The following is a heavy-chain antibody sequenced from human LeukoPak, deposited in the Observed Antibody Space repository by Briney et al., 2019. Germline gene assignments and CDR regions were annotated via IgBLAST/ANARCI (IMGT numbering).Heavy chain of an antibody. Sequence: ASVKVSCKASGGTFSSYAISWVRQAPGQGLEWMGRVIPIFGIANYAQKFQGRVTITADKSTSTAYMGLSSLRSEDTAVYYCAKTKMGSDVFDIWGQGTMVTVSS. J-gene: IGHJ3*02. V-gene: IGHV1-69*04. CDR3: AKTKMGSDVFDI. D-gene: IGHD5-24*01. CDR2: VIPIFGIA. CDR1: GGTFSSYA.